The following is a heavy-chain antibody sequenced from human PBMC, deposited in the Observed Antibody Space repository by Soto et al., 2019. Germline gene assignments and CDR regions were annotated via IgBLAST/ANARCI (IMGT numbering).Heavy chain of an antibody. CDR3: ARDQLHYDILTGYHAPSDY. Sequence: GGSLRLSCAASGFTFSDYYMSWIRQAPGKGLEWVSYISSSGSTIYYADSVKGRFTISRDNAKNSLYLQMNSLRAEDTAVYYCARDQLHYDILTGYHAPSDYWGQGTLVTVSS. J-gene: IGHJ4*02. CDR2: ISSSGSTI. V-gene: IGHV3-11*01. D-gene: IGHD3-9*01. CDR1: GFTFSDYY.